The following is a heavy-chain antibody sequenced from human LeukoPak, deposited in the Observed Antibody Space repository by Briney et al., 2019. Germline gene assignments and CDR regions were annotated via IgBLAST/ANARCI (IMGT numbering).Heavy chain of an antibody. V-gene: IGHV3-23*01. J-gene: IGHJ4*02. CDR3: TRSGYRHPYHFDS. CDR2: FSASDGST. D-gene: IGHD3-22*01. Sequence: GGSLRLSCLASKFTFNNYAMTWVRQAPGEGLEWVSGFSASDGSTYYADSVKGRFTISRDNSKNTLSLQMNSLRVEDTAIYYCTRSGYRHPYHFDSWGQGTLVIVS. CDR1: KFTFNNYA.